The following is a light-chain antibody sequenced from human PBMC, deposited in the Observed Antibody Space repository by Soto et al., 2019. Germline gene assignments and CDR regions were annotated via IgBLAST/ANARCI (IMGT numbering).Light chain of an antibody. J-gene: IGKJ5*01. Sequence: EVVLTQSPATLSLSPGERATLSCTASQSISTYLTWYQHKPGQAPRLLIYDASRRAPGIPARFSGSGSGTDFTLTISSLEPEDFAVYYCQQRSNWPPPITFGQGTRLEI. CDR1: QSISTY. CDR2: DAS. V-gene: IGKV3-11*01. CDR3: QQRSNWPPPIT.